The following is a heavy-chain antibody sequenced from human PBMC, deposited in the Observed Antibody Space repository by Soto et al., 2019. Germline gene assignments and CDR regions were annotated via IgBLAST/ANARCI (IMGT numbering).Heavy chain of an antibody. J-gene: IGHJ5*02. V-gene: IGHV4-59*01. CDR2: IYYSGST. D-gene: IGHD1-26*01. CDR3: ARGWGYLKYTWFDP. Sequence: WETLSLTCTVSGGSISSYYWSWIRQPPGKGLEWIGYIYYSGSTNYNPSLKSRVTISVDTSKNQFSLKLSSVTAADTAVYYCARGWGYLKYTWFDPWGQGTMVTAS. CDR1: GGSISSYY.